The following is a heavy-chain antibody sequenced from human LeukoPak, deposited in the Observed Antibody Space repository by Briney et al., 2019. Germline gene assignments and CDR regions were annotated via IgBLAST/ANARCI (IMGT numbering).Heavy chain of an antibody. CDR3: AKDVLFSYGEYFDY. D-gene: IGHD1-26*01. CDR2: ISYDGSNK. V-gene: IGHV3-30*18. CDR1: GFTFSNYG. Sequence: GRSLRLSCAASGFTFSNYGIHWVRRAPGKGLEWVAVISYDGSNKYYADSVKGRFTISRDNSKNTLYLQMNSPRAEDTAVYYCAKDVLFSYGEYFDYWGQGTLVTVSS. J-gene: IGHJ4*02.